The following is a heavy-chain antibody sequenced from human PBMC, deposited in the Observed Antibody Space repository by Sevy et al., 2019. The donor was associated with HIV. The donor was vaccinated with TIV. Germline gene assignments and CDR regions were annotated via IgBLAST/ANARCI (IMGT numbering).Heavy chain of an antibody. CDR3: ARVDANYDKGFDP. D-gene: IGHD3-22*01. Sequence: GGSLRLSCAASGFTFSSYSMNWVRQAPGKGLEWVSSISGMSNYIYYADSVKGRFTISRDNAKNSLYLQMNSLRAEDTAVYYCARVDANYDKGFDPWGQGTLVTVSS. J-gene: IGHJ5*02. V-gene: IGHV3-21*01. CDR2: ISGMSNYI. CDR1: GFTFSSYS.